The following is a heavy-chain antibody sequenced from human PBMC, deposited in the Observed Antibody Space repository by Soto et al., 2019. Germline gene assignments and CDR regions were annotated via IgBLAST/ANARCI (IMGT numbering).Heavy chain of an antibody. CDR1: GGSFSGYY. D-gene: IGHD3-3*01. CDR3: ARAPEPYYDFWSGYYDY. J-gene: IGHJ4*02. V-gene: IGHV4-34*01. Sequence: PSETLSLTCAFYGGSFSGYYWSLIRQPPGKGLEWIGEINHSGSTNYNPSLKSRVTISVDTSKNQFSLKLSSVTAADTAVYYCARAPEPYYDFWSGYYDYWGQGTLVTVSS. CDR2: INHSGST.